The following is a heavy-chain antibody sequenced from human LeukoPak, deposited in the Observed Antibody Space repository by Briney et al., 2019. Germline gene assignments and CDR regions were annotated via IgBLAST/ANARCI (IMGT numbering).Heavy chain of an antibody. Sequence: GESLKISCKGSGYXFTTYWIAWVRQMPGKGLEWTGRIDPSDSYTNYSPSFQGHVTISADKSISTAYLQWSSLKASDTAMYYCARVIHLGELSLYDYWGQGTLVTVSS. D-gene: IGHD3-16*02. J-gene: IGHJ4*02. V-gene: IGHV5-10-1*01. CDR1: GYXFTTYW. CDR2: IDPSDSYT. CDR3: ARVIHLGELSLYDY.